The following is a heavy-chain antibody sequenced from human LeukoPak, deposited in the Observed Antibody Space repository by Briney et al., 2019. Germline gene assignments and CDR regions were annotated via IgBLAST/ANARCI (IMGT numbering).Heavy chain of an antibody. CDR3: AREEGRVAYYDSSGYPDY. CDR2: INPKNGGT. D-gene: IGHD3-22*01. Sequence: ASVKVSCKASGYTFSDYFIHWVRQAPGQGLEWMGWINPKNGGTNYAQKFQGRVTMTRDTSISTAYMELRRLRSDDTAVYYCAREEGRVAYYDSSGYPDYWGQGTLVTVSS. J-gene: IGHJ4*02. CDR1: GYTFSDYF. V-gene: IGHV1-2*02.